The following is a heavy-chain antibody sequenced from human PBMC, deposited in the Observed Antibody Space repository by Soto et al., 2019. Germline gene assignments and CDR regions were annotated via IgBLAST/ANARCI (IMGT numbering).Heavy chain of an antibody. D-gene: IGHD3-3*01. V-gene: IGHV3-23*01. CDR1: GFTFSSYA. CDR2: ISGSGGST. J-gene: IGHJ6*02. Sequence: GGSLRLSCAASGFTFSSYAMSWVRQAPGKGLEWVSAISGSGGSTYYADSVKGRFTISRDNSKNTLYLQMNSLRAEDTAVYYCAKDPELPYYDFWSGYPSHPDVWGQGTTVTVSS. CDR3: AKDPELPYYDFWSGYPSHPDV.